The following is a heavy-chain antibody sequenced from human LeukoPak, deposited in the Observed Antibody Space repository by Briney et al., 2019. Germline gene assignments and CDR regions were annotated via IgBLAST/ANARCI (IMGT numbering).Heavy chain of an antibody. CDR2: IYYSGST. Sequence: SETLSLTCTVSGGSISSSSYYWGWIRQPPGKGLEWIGSIYYSGSTYYNPSLKSRVTISVDTSKNQFSLKLSSVTAADTAVYYCARGFITFGGVTIDYWGQGTLVTVSS. CDR3: ARGFITFGGVTIDY. D-gene: IGHD3-16*01. CDR1: GGSISSSSYY. J-gene: IGHJ4*02. V-gene: IGHV4-39*01.